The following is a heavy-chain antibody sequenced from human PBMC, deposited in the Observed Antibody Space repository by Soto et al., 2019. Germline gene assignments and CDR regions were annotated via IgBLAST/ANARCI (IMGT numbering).Heavy chain of an antibody. CDR3: ARDGSGFHWYFDV. J-gene: IGHJ2*01. V-gene: IGHV6-1*01. D-gene: IGHD6-19*01. CDR1: GDSVSSVTAT. Sequence: QVQLQQSGPGLVKPSQTLSLMCDISGDSVSSVTATWSWIRQSPSRGLEWLGRTYYRSKWYYDYEGSVKSRIAITPDTSKNQLTLDLNSVTPEDTAVYFCARDGSGFHWYFDVWGRGTLVTVSS. CDR2: TYYRSKWYY.